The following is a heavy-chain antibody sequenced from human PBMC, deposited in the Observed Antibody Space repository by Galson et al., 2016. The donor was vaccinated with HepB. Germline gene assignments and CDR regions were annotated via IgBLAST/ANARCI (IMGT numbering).Heavy chain of an antibody. V-gene: IGHV4-34*01. CDR2: INESGNT. CDR1: GGSFSGYY. J-gene: IGHJ6*02. Sequence: SETLSLTCAVYGGSFSGYYWTWIRQPPGKGLEWIGEINESGNTKYIPSLKSRITISVDTSKNQFSLNLSSVTAADTGVYYCARGPTPPREDSSYYGMDVWGQGNTVTVSS. CDR3: ARGPTPPREDSSYYGMDV.